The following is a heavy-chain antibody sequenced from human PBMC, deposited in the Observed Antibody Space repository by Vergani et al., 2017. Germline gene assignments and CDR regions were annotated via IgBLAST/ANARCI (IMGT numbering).Heavy chain of an antibody. D-gene: IGHD3-16*01. V-gene: IGHV3-23*01. Sequence: EVQLLESGGGLVQPGGSLRLSCAASGFTFSHYAMSWVRQAPGSGLDWVSAISGSGGSTYYADSVKGRFTISRDNSKNTLYLQMNTLRAEDTAVYYCAKTDEGPAVRGDYFDYWGQGTLVTVSS. CDR2: ISGSGGST. CDR3: AKTDEGPAVRGDYFDY. CDR1: GFTFSHYA. J-gene: IGHJ4*02.